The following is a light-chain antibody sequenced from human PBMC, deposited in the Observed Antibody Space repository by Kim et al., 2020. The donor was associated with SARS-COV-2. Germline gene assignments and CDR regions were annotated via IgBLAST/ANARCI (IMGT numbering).Light chain of an antibody. CDR2: EVT. CDR3: NSYADTNNLI. J-gene: IGLJ2*01. V-gene: IGLV2-8*01. CDR1: SSDVGGYNY. Sequence: GQSVTLSCTGTSSDVGGYNYVSWYHPHPGKAPTLMIYEVTTRPSGVPDRFSGSKSGNTASLTVSGLQAEDEADYYCNSYADTNNLIFGGGTQLTVL.